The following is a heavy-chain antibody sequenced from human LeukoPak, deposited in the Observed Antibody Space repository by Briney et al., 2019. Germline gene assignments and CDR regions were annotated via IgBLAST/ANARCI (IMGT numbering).Heavy chain of an antibody. CDR1: GFTFSSAW. J-gene: IGHJ3*02. D-gene: IGHD4-17*01. V-gene: IGHV3-15*01. Sequence: GGSLRLSCAASGFTFSSAWMSWVRQAPGKGLEWVGRIKSKTDGGTTDYAAPVKGRFTISRDDSKNTLYLQMNSLKTEDTAVYYCTTGYGDYVDAFDIWGQGTMVTVSS. CDR3: TTGYGDYVDAFDI. CDR2: IKSKTDGGTT.